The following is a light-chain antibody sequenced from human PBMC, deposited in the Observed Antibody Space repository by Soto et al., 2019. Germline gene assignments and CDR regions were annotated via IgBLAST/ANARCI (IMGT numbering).Light chain of an antibody. CDR2: GAS. V-gene: IGKV3-15*01. Sequence: EIVMTQSPATLSVSPGDRATVSCSASQSVSSNLAWYQQKPGQAPRLLSYGASTRATGIRARFSGSGSGTAFTVTISSLQSEGLAGYYCQQYNNWPPYTFGQGTKLEIK. CDR3: QQYNNWPPYT. CDR1: QSVSSN. J-gene: IGKJ2*01.